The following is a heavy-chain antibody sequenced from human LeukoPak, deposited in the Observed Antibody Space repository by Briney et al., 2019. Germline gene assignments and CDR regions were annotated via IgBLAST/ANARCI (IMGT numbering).Heavy chain of an antibody. CDR3: ARVGSGTYYSFFDS. CDR1: GYSISSGYY. D-gene: IGHD3-10*01. J-gene: IGHJ4*02. V-gene: IGHV4-38-2*02. Sequence: PSETLSLTCTVSGYSISSGYYWGWIRQPPGKGLEWIGSIYHSGSTYYNPSLKSRVTTSVDTSKNQFSLKLSSVTAADTAVYYCARVGSGTYYSFFDSWGQGILVTVSS. CDR2: IYHSGST.